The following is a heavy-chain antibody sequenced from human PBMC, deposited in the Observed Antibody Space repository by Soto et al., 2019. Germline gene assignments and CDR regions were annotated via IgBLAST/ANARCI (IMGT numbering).Heavy chain of an antibody. CDR3: ARDIGYSSGWYGGDY. Sequence: PGGSLRLSCAASGFTFSSYAMSWVRQAPGKGLEWVSAISGSGGSTYYADSVKGRFTISRDNSKNTLYLQMNSLRAEDTAVYYCARDIGYSSGWYGGDYWGQGTLVTVSS. D-gene: IGHD6-19*01. CDR1: GFTFSSYA. J-gene: IGHJ4*02. CDR2: ISGSGGST. V-gene: IGHV3-23*01.